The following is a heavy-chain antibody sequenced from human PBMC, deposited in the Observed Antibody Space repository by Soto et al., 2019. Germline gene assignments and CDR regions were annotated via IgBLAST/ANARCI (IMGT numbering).Heavy chain of an antibody. CDR2: INTDGTSP. D-gene: IGHD1-26*01. J-gene: IGHJ6*03. CDR1: GFTFSSYW. CDR3: ARRWEYFYMDV. Sequence: EVQLVESGGALVQPGGSLRLSCAASGFTFSSYWMHWVRQAPGKGLVWVSRINTDGTSPKYADSVKGRFTISRDNAENTLYLQMNSLRDEDTAVYYCARRWEYFYMDVWGKGTTVTVSS. V-gene: IGHV3-74*03.